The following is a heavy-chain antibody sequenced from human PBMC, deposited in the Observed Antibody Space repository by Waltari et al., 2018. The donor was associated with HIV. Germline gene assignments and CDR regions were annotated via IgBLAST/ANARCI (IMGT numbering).Heavy chain of an antibody. D-gene: IGHD3-3*01. CDR2: IIPISCTT. V-gene: IGHV1-69*12. CDR1: GGTFSSYA. CDR3: ARLGRSRFLEWIPFDP. Sequence: QVQLVQSGAEVKKPGSSVKVSCKASGGTFSSYAISWVRQAPGQGLEWMGGIIPISCTTNDAQKFQGRVTITADESTSTANMELNSLKSEDTAVYYCARLGRSRFLEWIPFDPWGQGTLVTVSS. J-gene: IGHJ5*02.